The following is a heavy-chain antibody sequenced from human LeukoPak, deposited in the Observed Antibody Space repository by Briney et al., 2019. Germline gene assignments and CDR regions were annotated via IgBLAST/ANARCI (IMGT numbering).Heavy chain of an antibody. J-gene: IGHJ5*02. D-gene: IGHD3-10*01. CDR1: GGSISRNTW. CDR2: ISDSGKP. Sequence: SETLSLTCAVSGGSISRNTWWSWVRQSPGKGLEWIGQISDSGKPGYNPSLKSRVTISVDKSKYHFSLNLNSATAADTAVYYCARLSETIWFGELHNWFDPWGQGTLVTVSS. V-gene: IGHV4-4*02. CDR3: ARLSETIWFGELHNWFDP.